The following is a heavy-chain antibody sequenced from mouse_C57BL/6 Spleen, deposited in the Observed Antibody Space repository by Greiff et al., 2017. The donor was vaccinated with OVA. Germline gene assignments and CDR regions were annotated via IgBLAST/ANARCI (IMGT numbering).Heavy chain of an antibody. D-gene: IGHD1-1*01. CDR2: IWRGGST. Sequence: VKLMESGPGLVQPSQSLSITCTVSGFSLTSYGVHWVRQSPGKGLEWLGVIWRGGSTDYNAAFMSRLSITKDNSKSQVFFKMNSLQADDTAIYYCAKKSYYGSSDYYAMDYWGQGTSVTVSS. J-gene: IGHJ4*01. CDR3: AKKSYYGSSDYYAMDY. CDR1: GFSLTSYG. V-gene: IGHV2-5*01.